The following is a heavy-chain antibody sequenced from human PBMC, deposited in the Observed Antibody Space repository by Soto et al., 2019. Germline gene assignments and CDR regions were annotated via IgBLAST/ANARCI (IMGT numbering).Heavy chain of an antibody. J-gene: IGHJ4*02. CDR1: GFTFSSYA. CDR3: ARDPSTVTTRFDY. D-gene: IGHD4-17*01. CDR2: ISYDGSNK. V-gene: IGHV3-30-3*01. Sequence: QVQLVESGGGVVQPGRSLRLSCAASGFTFSSYAMHWVRQAPGKGLEWVAVISYDGSNKYYADSVKGRFTISRDNSKNTLYLQMNSLRAEDTALYYCARDPSTVTTRFDYWGQGTLVTVSS.